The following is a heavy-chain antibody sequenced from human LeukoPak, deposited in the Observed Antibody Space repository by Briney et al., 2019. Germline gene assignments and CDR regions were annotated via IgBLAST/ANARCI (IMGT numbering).Heavy chain of an antibody. CDR3: ARSRYCSSTSCYGGYYYYYYGMDV. J-gene: IGHJ6*04. D-gene: IGHD2-2*01. CDR2: INHSGST. V-gene: IGHV4-34*01. CDR1: GGSFSGYY. Sequence: SETLSLTCAVYGGSFSGYYWSWIRQPPGKGLEWIGEINHSGSTNYNPSLKSRVTISVDTSKNQFSLKLSSVTAADTAVYYCARSRYCSSTSCYGGYYYYYYGMDVWGKGTTVTVSS.